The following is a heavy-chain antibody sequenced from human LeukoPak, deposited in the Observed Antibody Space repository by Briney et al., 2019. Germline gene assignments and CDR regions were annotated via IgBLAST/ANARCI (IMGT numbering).Heavy chain of an antibody. Sequence: GGTLTLSCAASGFTFSSYVMTWIRQAPGAGLEWFAAIGTSSTTTYYPASKKGRFTISRDDSKNTVFLQMTSLRVEDAALYYCTRRVGGTPDYWGLGTLVTVSS. CDR1: GFTFSSYV. D-gene: IGHD1-26*01. J-gene: IGHJ4*02. V-gene: IGHV3-23*01. CDR3: TRRVGGTPDY. CDR2: IGTSSTTT.